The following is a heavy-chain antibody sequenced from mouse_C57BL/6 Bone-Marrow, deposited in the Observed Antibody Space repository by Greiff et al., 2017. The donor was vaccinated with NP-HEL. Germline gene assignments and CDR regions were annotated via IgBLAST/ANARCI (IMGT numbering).Heavy chain of an antibody. CDR2: IDPSDSET. CDR1: GYTFTSYW. CDR3: ARGGIYYGSLWFAY. J-gene: IGHJ3*01. Sequence: VQLQQPGAELVRPGSSVKLSCKASGYTFTSYWMHWVKQRPIQGLEWIGNIDPSDSETHYNQKFKDKATLTVDKSSSTDYMQLSSLTSEDSAVYYCARGGIYYGSLWFAYWGQGTLVTVSA. D-gene: IGHD2-2*01. V-gene: IGHV1-52*01.